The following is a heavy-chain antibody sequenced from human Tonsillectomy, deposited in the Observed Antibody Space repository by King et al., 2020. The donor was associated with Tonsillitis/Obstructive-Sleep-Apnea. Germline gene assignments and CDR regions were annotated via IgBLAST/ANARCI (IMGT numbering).Heavy chain of an antibody. J-gene: IGHJ4*02. CDR1: GFTFSSDG. V-gene: IGHV3-30*18. CDR3: AKLSATHGRASTRVDY. CDR2: ISYDGRNK. Sequence: QLVQSGGGVVQPGRSLRLSCAASGFTFSSDGMHWVRQAPGKGLEWVAVISYDGRNKYYADSVKGRFTISRDNSKNTLYLQMNSLRAEDTAVYYCAKLSATHGRASTRVDYWGQGTLVTVSS. D-gene: IGHD2-2*01.